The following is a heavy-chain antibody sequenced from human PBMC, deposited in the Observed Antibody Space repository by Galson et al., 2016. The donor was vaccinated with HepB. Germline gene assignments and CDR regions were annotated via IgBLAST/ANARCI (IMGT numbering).Heavy chain of an antibody. CDR1: GFSLSTFGVG. CDR3: AHRPADFGVCSTASCKADYFDY. D-gene: IGHD2-2*01. V-gene: IGHV2-5*02. CDR2: IYWDDDK. J-gene: IGHJ4*02. Sequence: PALVKPTQTLTLTCTFSGFSLSTFGVGVGWIRQPPGRALEWLALIYWDDDKRYNPSLKGRLTITKDTPKNQVVLTMANVDPVDTATYYCAHRPADFGVCSTASCKADYFDYWGQGTLVTVSS.